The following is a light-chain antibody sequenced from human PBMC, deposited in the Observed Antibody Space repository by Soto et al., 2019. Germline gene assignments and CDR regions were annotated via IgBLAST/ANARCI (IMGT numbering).Light chain of an antibody. V-gene: IGKV3-15*01. CDR3: QQYDNWPIT. CDR1: QSVSSN. J-gene: IGKJ5*01. CDR2: GAS. Sequence: DIVMTESPATLSVSPWERAALSCMASQSVSSNLDWYQKKPGQAPRLLISGASTRATGIPARLSGSGYGTELTITISSMRSEDFEVYYCQQYDNWPITFGQGTRLEIK.